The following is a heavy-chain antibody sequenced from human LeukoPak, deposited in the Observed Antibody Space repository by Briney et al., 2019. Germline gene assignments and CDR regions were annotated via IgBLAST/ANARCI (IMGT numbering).Heavy chain of an antibody. CDR2: IYYSGST. V-gene: IGHV4-59*01. D-gene: IGHD3-3*01. CDR3: ARSPHDFWSGYFDY. CDR1: VGSISSYY. Sequence: SETLSLTCTVSVGSISSYYWSWIRQPPGKGLEWIGYIYYSGSTNYNPSLKSRVTLSVDTSKNQFSLKLSSVTAADTAVYYCARSPHDFWSGYFDYWGQGTLVTVSS. J-gene: IGHJ4*02.